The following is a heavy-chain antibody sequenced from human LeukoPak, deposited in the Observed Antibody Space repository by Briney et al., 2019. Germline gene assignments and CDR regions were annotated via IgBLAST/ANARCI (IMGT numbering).Heavy chain of an antibody. V-gene: IGHV4-34*01. CDR2: INHSGST. Sequence: ETLSLTCAVYGGSFSGYYWSWIRQPPGKGLEWIGEINHSGSTNYNPSLKSRVTISVDTSKNQFSPKLSSVTAADTAVYYCARARRTQWLNEGNWFDPWGQGTLVTVSS. J-gene: IGHJ5*02. CDR3: ARARRTQWLNEGNWFDP. D-gene: IGHD6-19*01. CDR1: GGSFSGYY.